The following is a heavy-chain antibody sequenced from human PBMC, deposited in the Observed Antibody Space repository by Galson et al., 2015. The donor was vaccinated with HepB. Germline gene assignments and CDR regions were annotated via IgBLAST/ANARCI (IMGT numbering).Heavy chain of an antibody. Sequence: QSGAEVKKPGESLRISCKGSGYSFTSYWISWVRQMPGKGLEWMGRIDPSDSYTNYSPSFQGHVTISADKSISTAYLQWSSLKASDTAMYYCAREPSSSWSRVSGRLWGQGSLVTVSS. CDR2: IDPSDSYT. V-gene: IGHV5-10-1*01. D-gene: IGHD6-13*01. J-gene: IGHJ4*02. CDR1: GYSFTSYW. CDR3: AREPSSSWSRVSGRL.